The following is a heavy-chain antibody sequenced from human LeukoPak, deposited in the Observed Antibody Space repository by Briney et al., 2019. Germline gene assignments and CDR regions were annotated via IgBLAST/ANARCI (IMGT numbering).Heavy chain of an antibody. CDR3: ARDQRSVLRWSPPG. J-gene: IGHJ4*02. D-gene: IGHD4-23*01. CDR1: GFTFSSYW. CDR2: IKQDGSEK. V-gene: IGHV3-7*01. Sequence: GGSLRLSCAAAGFTFSSYWMSWVRQAPGKGLEWVANIKQDGSEKYYVDSVKGRFTISRDNAKNSLYLQMNSLRAEDTAVYYCARDQRSVLRWSPPGWGQGTLVTVSS.